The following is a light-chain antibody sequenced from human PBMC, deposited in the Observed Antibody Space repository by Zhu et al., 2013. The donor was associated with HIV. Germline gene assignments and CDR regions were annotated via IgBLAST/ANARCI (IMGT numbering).Light chain of an antibody. J-gene: IGKJ5*01. Sequence: EIVLTQSPGTLSLSPGERATLSCRASQSITSNYLAWYQQNPGQAPRLLIYDASSRATGIPDRFSGSGSGTDFTLTISRLEPEDFAVYYCQQYGNSPITFGQGTRLEIK. CDR3: QQYGNSPIT. CDR1: QSITSNY. V-gene: IGKV3-20*01. CDR2: DAS.